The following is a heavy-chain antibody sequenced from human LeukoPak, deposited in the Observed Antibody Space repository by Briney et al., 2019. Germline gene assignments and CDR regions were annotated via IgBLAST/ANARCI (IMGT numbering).Heavy chain of an antibody. CDR3: ARGVVPAAMDPPSAFDI. J-gene: IGHJ3*02. D-gene: IGHD2-2*01. CDR1: GGSISSSSYY. Sequence: PSETLSLTCTVSGGSISSSSYYWGWIRQPPGKGLEWIGSIYYSGSTYYNPSLKSRVTISVDTSKNQFSLKLSSVTAADTAVYYCARGVVPAAMDPPSAFDIWGQRTMVTISS. V-gene: IGHV4-39*07. CDR2: IYYSGST.